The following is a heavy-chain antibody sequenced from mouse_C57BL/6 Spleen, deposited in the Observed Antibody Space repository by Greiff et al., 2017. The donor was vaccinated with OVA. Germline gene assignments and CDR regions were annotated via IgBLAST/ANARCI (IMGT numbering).Heavy chain of an antibody. CDR1: GFTFTDYY. CDR3: AIWPYYFDY. Sequence: EVQLVESGGGLVQPGGSLSLSCAASGFTFTDYYMSWVRQPPGKALEWLGFIRNKANGYPTEYSASVKGRFTISRDNSQSILYLQMNALRAEDSATYYCAIWPYYFDYWGQGTTLTVSS. J-gene: IGHJ2*01. CDR2: IRNKANGYPT. V-gene: IGHV7-3*01.